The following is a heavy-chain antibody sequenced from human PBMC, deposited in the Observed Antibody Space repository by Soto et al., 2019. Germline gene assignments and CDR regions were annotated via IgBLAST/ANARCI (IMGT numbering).Heavy chain of an antibody. Sequence: KSSETLSLTCAVYGGSFSGYYWSWIRQPPGKGLEWIGEINHSGSTNYNPSLKSRVTISVDTSKNQFSLKLSSVTAADTAVYYCARGLDSGSYYVPLDFDYWGQGTLVTVSS. J-gene: IGHJ4*02. CDR3: ARGLDSGSYYVPLDFDY. D-gene: IGHD1-26*01. CDR1: GGSFSGYY. CDR2: INHSGST. V-gene: IGHV4-34*01.